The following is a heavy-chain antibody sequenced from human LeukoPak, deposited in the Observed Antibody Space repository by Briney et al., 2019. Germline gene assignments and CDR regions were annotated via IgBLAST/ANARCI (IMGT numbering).Heavy chain of an antibody. CDR2: ISNTGSSI. J-gene: IGHJ4*02. D-gene: IGHD3-10*01. Sequence: GESLRLSCAASGFTFSDEYMSWIRQAPGKGLEWVSYISNTGSSIFYVDSVKGRFTISRDNAKNSLYLQMNSLRAEDAAAYYCARARGAGPGAHFDYWGQGTLVTVSS. CDR3: ARARGAGPGAHFDY. V-gene: IGHV3-11*01. CDR1: GFTFSDEY.